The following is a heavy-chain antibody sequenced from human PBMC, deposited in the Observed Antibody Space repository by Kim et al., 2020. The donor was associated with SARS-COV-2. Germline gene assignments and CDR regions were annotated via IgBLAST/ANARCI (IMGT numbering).Heavy chain of an antibody. D-gene: IGHD4-17*01. CDR3: ARDSYGDYLHDY. CDR1: GFTFSSYA. Sequence: GGSLRLSCAXSGFTFSSYAMHWVRQAPGKGLEWVAVISYDGSNKYYADSVKGRFTISRDNSKNTLYLQMNSLRAEDTAVYYCARDSYGDYLHDYWGQGTLVTVSS. V-gene: IGHV3-30-3*01. CDR2: ISYDGSNK. J-gene: IGHJ4*02.